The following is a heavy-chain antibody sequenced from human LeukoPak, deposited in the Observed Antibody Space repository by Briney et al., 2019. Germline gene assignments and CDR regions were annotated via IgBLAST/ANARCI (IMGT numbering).Heavy chain of an antibody. D-gene: IGHD3-3*01. Sequence: SETLSLTCTVSGGSVSSGSYYWSWIRQPPGKGLEWIGYIYYSGSTNYNPSLKSRVTISVDTSKNQFSLKLSSVTAADTAVYYCARGGDFWSGYSPDAFDIWGQGTKVTVSS. V-gene: IGHV4-61*01. CDR3: ARGGDFWSGYSPDAFDI. CDR1: GGSVSSGSYY. J-gene: IGHJ3*02. CDR2: IYYSGST.